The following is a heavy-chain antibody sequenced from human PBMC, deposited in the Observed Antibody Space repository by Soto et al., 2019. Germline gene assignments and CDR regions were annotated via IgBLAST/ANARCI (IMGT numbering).Heavy chain of an antibody. Sequence: QVQLQQWGAGLLKPSETLSLTCAVYGGSFSGYYWSWIRQPPGKGLEWIGEINHSGSTNYNPSLTSRVTISVDTSKNQFSLKLSSVTAADTAVYYCASVGGGVVRGVIWGQGTLVTVSS. CDR3: ASVGGGVVRGVI. V-gene: IGHV4-34*01. D-gene: IGHD3-10*01. CDR1: GGSFSGYY. CDR2: INHSGST. J-gene: IGHJ4*02.